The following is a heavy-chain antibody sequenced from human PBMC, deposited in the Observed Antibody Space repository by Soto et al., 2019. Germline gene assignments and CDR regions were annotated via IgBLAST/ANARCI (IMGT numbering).Heavy chain of an antibody. Sequence: PSATLSLTCAVSGGSIISASYSWNWIRQSPGRGLEWIGHIYSSGSTYYNPSLKSRVSISVDTSNNQFSLKLTSVTAADTAVYFCAREDAARIERWFDAWGQGILVTV. CDR2: IYSSGST. D-gene: IGHD6-6*01. CDR1: GGSIISASYS. V-gene: IGHV4-31*11. J-gene: IGHJ5*02. CDR3: AREDAARIERWFDA.